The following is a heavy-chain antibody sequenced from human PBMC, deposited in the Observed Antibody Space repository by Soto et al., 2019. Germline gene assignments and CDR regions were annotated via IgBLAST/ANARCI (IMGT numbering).Heavy chain of an antibody. Sequence: SETLSLTCAVYGGSFTGYYWTWIRQTPGKGLEWIGEINYRGSSYYNPSLESRISMAVDTSKNQFSLKLRSVTAADTAVYFCVRGQPHRITIFEVVIRSYDYGMDVWGQGTTVTVAS. D-gene: IGHD3-3*02. V-gene: IGHV4-34*01. CDR2: INYRGSS. CDR3: VRGQPHRITIFEVVIRSYDYGMDV. CDR1: GGSFTGYY. J-gene: IGHJ6*02.